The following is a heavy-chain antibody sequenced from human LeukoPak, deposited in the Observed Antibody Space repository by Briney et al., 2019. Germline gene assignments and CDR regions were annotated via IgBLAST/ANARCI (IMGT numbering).Heavy chain of an antibody. CDR1: GFSISSGYY. Sequence: PSETLSLTCAVSGFSISSGYYWGCIRRPPGKGLEWIGSIYHSGSTYYNPSLKSRVTISVDTSKNQFSLKLSSVTAADTAVYYCARDRSSAYDIDYWGQGALVTVSS. CDR3: ARDRSSAYDIDY. J-gene: IGHJ4*02. D-gene: IGHD6-6*01. CDR2: IYHSGST. V-gene: IGHV4-38-2*02.